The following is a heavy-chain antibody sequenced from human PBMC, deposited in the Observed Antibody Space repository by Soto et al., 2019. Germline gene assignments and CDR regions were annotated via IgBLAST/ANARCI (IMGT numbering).Heavy chain of an antibody. D-gene: IGHD6-19*01. V-gene: IGHV1-69*01. CDR1: GGTFTSYA. CDR3: ARAEMAVAARVHYYGMDV. Sequence: QVQLVQSGAEVKKPGSSVRVSCKASGGTFTSYAFNWVRQAPGQGLEWMGGVIPVFGTSDSAQKFQGRLTISADESTNTVYMELSSLRSEDTALYYCARAEMAVAARVHYYGMDVGGQGTTVIVSS. J-gene: IGHJ6*02. CDR2: VIPVFGTS.